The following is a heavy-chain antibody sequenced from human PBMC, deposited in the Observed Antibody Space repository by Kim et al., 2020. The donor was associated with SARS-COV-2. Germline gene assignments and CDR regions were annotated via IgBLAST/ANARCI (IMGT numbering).Heavy chain of an antibody. D-gene: IGHD1-26*01. CDR3: ARDGPSGSYFDY. Sequence: NYAQKLQGRVTMTTDTSTSTAYMELRSLRSDDTAVYYCARDGPSGSYFDYWGQGTLVTVSS. V-gene: IGHV1-18*01. J-gene: IGHJ4*02.